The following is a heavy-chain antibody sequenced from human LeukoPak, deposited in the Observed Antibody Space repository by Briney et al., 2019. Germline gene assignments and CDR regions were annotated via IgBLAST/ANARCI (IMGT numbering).Heavy chain of an antibody. V-gene: IGHV3-33*01. CDR1: GFTFSSYG. J-gene: IGHJ4*02. CDR3: ARDIANMPGRDSYGYDY. Sequence: GRSLRLSCAASGFTFSSYGMHWVRQAPGKGLEWVAVIWYDGSSKYYADSVKGRFTISRDNAKNSLYLQMNSLRAGDSAVYYCARDIANMPGRDSYGYDYWGQGTLVTVSS. CDR2: IWYDGSSK. D-gene: IGHD5-18*01.